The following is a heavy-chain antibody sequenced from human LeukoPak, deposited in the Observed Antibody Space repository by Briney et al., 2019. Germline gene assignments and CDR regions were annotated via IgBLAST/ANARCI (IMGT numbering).Heavy chain of an antibody. V-gene: IGHV3-30*18. Sequence: GRSLRLSCTASGFTFSNYGMNWVRQAPGKGLEWVAVISYDGSNKYYADSVKGRFTISRDNSKNTLYLQMNSLRAEDTAVYYCAKDPQYCSSTSCYMGGFDPWGQGTLVTVSS. J-gene: IGHJ5*02. CDR2: ISYDGSNK. CDR1: GFTFSNYG. CDR3: AKDPQYCSSTSCYMGGFDP. D-gene: IGHD2-2*02.